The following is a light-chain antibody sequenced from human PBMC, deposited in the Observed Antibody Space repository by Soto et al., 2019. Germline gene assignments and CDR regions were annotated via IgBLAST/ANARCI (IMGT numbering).Light chain of an antibody. V-gene: IGKV3-20*01. J-gene: IGKJ3*01. CDR1: QSVSGRY. CDR2: GAS. CDR3: QQYESSPHN. Sequence: EIVLTQSPGTLSLSPGDRATLSCRASQSVSGRYLAWYQQKPGQAPRLLIEGASSRAAGIPGRFSGSESGPDLTLTISRVEPEDFAVYYCQQYESSPHNFGPGTRVDI.